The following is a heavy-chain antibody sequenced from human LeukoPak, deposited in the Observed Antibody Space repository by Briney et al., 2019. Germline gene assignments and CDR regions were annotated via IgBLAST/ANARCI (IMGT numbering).Heavy chain of an antibody. CDR3: ARGPVSGTGHFDY. CDR1: GFTVSSNY. Sequence: GGSLRLSCAASGFTVSSNYMSWVRQAPGKGLEWVSVIYSGGSTYYADSVKGRFTISRDNSKNTLYLQMNSLRAEDTAVYYCARGPVSGTGHFDYWGQGTLVTVSS. J-gene: IGHJ4*02. CDR2: IYSGGST. D-gene: IGHD2-8*02. V-gene: IGHV3-53*01.